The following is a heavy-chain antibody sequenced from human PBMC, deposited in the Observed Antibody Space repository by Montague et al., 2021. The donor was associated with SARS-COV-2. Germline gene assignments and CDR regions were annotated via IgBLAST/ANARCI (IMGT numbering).Heavy chain of an antibody. V-gene: IGHV2-5*02. J-gene: IGHJ4*02. CDR3: AHKGRGFWGGAVDY. CDR1: GFSLSTSGVG. CDR2: IYWDDDK. D-gene: IGHD3-3*01. Sequence: PALVKPTQTLTLTCTFSGFSLSTSGVGVGWIRQPPGKALEWLALIYWDDDKRYSPSLKSRLTITKDTSKNQVVLTMTNMDPVDTATYFCAHKGRGFWGGAVDYWGQGTLVTVSS.